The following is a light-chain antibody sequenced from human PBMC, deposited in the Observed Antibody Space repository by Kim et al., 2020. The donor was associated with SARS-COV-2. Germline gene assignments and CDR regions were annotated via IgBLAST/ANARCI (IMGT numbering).Light chain of an antibody. CDR2: YDS. J-gene: IGLJ2*01. V-gene: IGLV3-21*04. CDR1: SIGSKS. CDR3: QVWDSSSDHRVV. Sequence: PEKTAKSSCWGNSIGSKSVRWYQQTSGQPPVLVIYYDSDRPSGIPERFSGSNSGNTATLTISRVEAGDEADYYCQVWDSSSDHRVVFGGGTQLTVL.